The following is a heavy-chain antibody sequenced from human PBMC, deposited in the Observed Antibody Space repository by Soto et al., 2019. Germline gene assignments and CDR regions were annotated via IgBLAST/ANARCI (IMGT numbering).Heavy chain of an antibody. Sequence: QVQLVQSGAEVKKPGASVKVSCKASGYTFTSYYMHWVRQAPGQGLEWMGIINPSGGSTSYAQKFQGRVTITRDTSTSTVYMELSSLRSEDTAVYYCARGVYYDSSGYYQFFDYWGQGTLVTVSS. J-gene: IGHJ4*02. V-gene: IGHV1-46*01. CDR1: GYTFTSYY. CDR2: INPSGGST. CDR3: ARGVYYDSSGYYQFFDY. D-gene: IGHD3-22*01.